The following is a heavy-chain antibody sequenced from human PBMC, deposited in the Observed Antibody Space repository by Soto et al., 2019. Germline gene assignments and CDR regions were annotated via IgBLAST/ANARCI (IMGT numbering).Heavy chain of an antibody. CDR2: IYWDYDK. J-gene: IGHJ4*02. Sequence: QITLKESGPTLVQPTQTLTLTCAFSGFSLTSSGVAVGWVRQPPGRAMEWLARIYWDYDKRYSPSLKGRLTITKDTSKNQVVLTMTNMDPVDTATYYCAHSLAWKSATLDYWGQGTLVTVSS. D-gene: IGHD1-1*01. V-gene: IGHV2-5*02. CDR3: AHSLAWKSATLDY. CDR1: GFSLTSSGVA.